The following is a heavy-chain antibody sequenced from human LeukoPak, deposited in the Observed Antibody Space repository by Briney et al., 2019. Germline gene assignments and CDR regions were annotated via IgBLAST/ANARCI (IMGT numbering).Heavy chain of an antibody. CDR3: ARVADGVPAAIGITGTTGTEYFQH. CDR2: ISGSGGST. D-gene: IGHD1-7*01. J-gene: IGHJ1*01. V-gene: IGHV3-23*01. CDR1: GFTFSSYA. Sequence: GGSLRLSCAASGFTFSSYAMSWVRQAPGKGLEWVSAISGSGGSTYYADSVKGRFTISRDNSKNTLYLQMNSLRAEDTAVYYCARVADGVPAAIGITGTTGTEYFQHWGQGTLVTVSS.